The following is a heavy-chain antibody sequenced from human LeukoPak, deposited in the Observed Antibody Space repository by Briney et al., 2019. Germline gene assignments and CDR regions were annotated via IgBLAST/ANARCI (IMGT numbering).Heavy chain of an antibody. CDR2: ISAYNGNT. CDR3: ARTVGTGYSYGPFDY. D-gene: IGHD5-18*01. CDR1: GYTFTSYG. Sequence: ASVKVSCKASGYTFTSYGISWVRQAPGQGLEWMGWISAYNGNTNYAQKLQGRVTITADESTSTAYMELSSLRSEDTAVYYCARTVGTGYSYGPFDYWGQGTLVTVSS. V-gene: IGHV1-18*01. J-gene: IGHJ4*02.